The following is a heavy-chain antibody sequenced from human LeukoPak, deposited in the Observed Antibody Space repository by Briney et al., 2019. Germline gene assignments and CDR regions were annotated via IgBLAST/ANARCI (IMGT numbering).Heavy chain of an antibody. V-gene: IGHV3-48*03. CDR2: ISSSGSTI. CDR1: GFTFSSYE. D-gene: IGHD3-9*01. CDR3: ARSVTILASYYYYYMDV. Sequence: TGGSLRLSCAASGFTFSSYEMNWVRQAPGKGLEWVSYISSSGSTIYYADSVKGRFTISRDNAKNSLYLQMNSLRAEDTAVYYCARSVTILASYYYYYMDVWGKGTTVTISS. J-gene: IGHJ6*03.